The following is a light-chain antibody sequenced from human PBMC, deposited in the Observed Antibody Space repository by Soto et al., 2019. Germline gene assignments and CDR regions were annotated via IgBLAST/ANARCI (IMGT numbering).Light chain of an antibody. V-gene: IGKV3-15*01. CDR2: SAS. J-gene: IGKJ2*01. Sequence: EIVMTQSPATLSVSPGERATLSCSASHSISTELAWYQQKPGQPPRLLIYSASTRATGVPARFTGSGSGSECTLTIGGLQSEDFAVYYCQQGHNWPLTCGQGTRLEI. CDR1: HSISTE. CDR3: QQGHNWPLT.